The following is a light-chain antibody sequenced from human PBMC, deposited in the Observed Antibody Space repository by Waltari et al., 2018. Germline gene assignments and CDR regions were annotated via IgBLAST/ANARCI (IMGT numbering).Light chain of an antibody. J-gene: IGLJ3*02. Sequence: QSVLTQPAPVPGPPGQTLSISCPGTSSDGVDYYYASCYQQHPSAPPKVLIYDVSKRPSGVSNRFAGTKSGNTAFLTISGLQPEDEADYYCNSYAGTTWVFGRGTKLTVL. CDR1: SSDGVDYYY. CDR2: DVS. CDR3: NSYAGTTWV. V-gene: IGLV2-14*03.